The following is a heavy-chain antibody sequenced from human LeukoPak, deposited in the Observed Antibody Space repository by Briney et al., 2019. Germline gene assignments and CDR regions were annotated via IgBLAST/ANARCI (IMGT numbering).Heavy chain of an antibody. V-gene: IGHV3-23*01. D-gene: IGHD2-8*01. CDR3: AKDVRRCNGACT. CDR1: GFSFSTYS. CDR2: ISASGGDT. J-gene: IGHJ5*02. Sequence: HPGGSLRLPCAASGFSFSTYSFSWVRQAPGKGLEWVSGISASGGDTFYADSVKGRFTISRDNSKNTLSLQMNSLRVEDTAIYYCAKDVRRCNGACTWGQGTLVTVSS.